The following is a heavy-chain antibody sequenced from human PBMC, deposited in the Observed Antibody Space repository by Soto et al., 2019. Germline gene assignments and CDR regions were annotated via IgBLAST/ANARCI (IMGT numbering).Heavy chain of an antibody. Sequence: PGESLKIACVASGFTFSRHTLAWIRQAPGKGLEWVSSNGRVSTYIYDADSVRGLFTASRDNAKTADYLQMNGLTDEAAGIYYWARVPAGSGSYQIGLWGQGTLVTVSS. J-gene: IGHJ4*02. CDR1: GFTFSRHT. CDR3: ARVPAGSGSYQIGL. D-gene: IGHD3-10*01. V-gene: IGHV3-21*01. CDR2: NGRVSTYI.